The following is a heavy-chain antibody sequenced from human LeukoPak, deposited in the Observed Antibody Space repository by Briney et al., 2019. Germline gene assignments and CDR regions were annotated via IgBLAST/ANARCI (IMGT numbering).Heavy chain of an antibody. CDR1: GFTFSNYA. Sequence: GGSLRLSCAASGFTFSNYAMSWVRQAPGKGLEWVSTISGGGITTYYADSAKGRFTISRDNSKNTMFLQMNSLRADDAAVYYCPRQSYASGWNPFDYWGQGTLVTVSS. V-gene: IGHV3-23*01. CDR3: PRQSYASGWNPFDY. J-gene: IGHJ4*02. D-gene: IGHD6-19*01. CDR2: ISGGGITT.